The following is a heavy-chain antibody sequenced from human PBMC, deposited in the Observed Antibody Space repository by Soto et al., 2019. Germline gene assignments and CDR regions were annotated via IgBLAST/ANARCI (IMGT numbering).Heavy chain of an antibody. Sequence: QVQLVQSGAEVKKPGASVKVSCKASGYTFTSYGISWVRQAPGQGLEWMGWISADNGNTNYAQKLQGRVTMTTDTSTITAYMELRSLRSDDTAVYYCSREFFSSYYGMDVWGQGTTVTVSS. CDR1: GYTFTSYG. CDR3: SREFFSSYYGMDV. J-gene: IGHJ6*02. D-gene: IGHD2-15*01. V-gene: IGHV1-18*04. CDR2: ISADNGNT.